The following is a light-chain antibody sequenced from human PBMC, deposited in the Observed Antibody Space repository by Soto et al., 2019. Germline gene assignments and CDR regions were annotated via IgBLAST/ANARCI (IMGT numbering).Light chain of an antibody. J-gene: IGKJ4*01. CDR1: QSVSSNY. CDR3: QQYGSAPPLT. CDR2: GAS. V-gene: IGKV3-20*01. Sequence: VLTLSPGTLSLSQGERATLSCRASQSVSSNYLAWYQQKPGQAPRLLIYGASSRATGVPDRFSGSGSGTDFTLTISKLEPEDFALDYCQQYGSAPPLTFGGGTKVDIK.